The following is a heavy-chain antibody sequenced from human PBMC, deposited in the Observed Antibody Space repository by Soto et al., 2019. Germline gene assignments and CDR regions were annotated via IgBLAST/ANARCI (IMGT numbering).Heavy chain of an antibody. CDR3: AAGEASSRNLAPYYLGF. J-gene: IGHJ4*02. Sequence: SETLSLTCTVSGGSMRNYFWTWIRQPPGKGLEWIWYIHYSGTTSFFPSYNPSLRSRVTISEDTSKNQFSLKLLSVTTADPAVYFCAAGEASSRNLAPYYLGFWGQGTLVTVSS. CDR1: GGSMRNYF. CDR2: IHYSGTT. D-gene: IGHD6-13*01. V-gene: IGHV4-59*01.